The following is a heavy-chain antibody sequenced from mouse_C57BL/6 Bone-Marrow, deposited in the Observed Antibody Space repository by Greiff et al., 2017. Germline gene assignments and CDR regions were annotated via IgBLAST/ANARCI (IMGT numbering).Heavy chain of an antibody. Sequence: VQLQQPGAELVKPGASVKLSCKASGYTFTSYWMQWVKQRPGQGLEWIGEIDPSDSYTNYNQKFKGKATLTVDTSSSTAYMALSSLTTEDSAVYYCARGYYGDYHYAIDYWGQGTTVTVSS. CDR3: ARGYYGDYHYAIDY. J-gene: IGHJ4*01. CDR1: GYTFTSYW. D-gene: IGHD2-13*01. V-gene: IGHV1-50*01. CDR2: IDPSDSYT.